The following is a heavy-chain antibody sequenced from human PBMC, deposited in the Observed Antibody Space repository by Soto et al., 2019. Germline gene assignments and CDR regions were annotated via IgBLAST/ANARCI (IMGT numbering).Heavy chain of an antibody. CDR1: GGSISSSSYY. CDR2: IYYSGST. CDR3: ARRSDYGDYRWFDP. V-gene: IGHV4-39*01. J-gene: IGHJ5*02. Sequence: PSETLSLTCTVSGGSISSSSYYWGWIRQPPGKGLEWIGSIYYSGSTYYNPSLKSRVTISVDTSKNQFSLKLSSVTAADTAVYYCARRSDYGDYRWFDPWGQGTLVTVSS. D-gene: IGHD4-17*01.